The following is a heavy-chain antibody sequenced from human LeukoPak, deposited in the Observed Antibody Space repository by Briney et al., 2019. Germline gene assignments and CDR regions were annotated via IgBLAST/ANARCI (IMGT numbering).Heavy chain of an antibody. CDR2: IYSGGST. Sequence: GGSLRLSCAASGFTVSSNYLSWVRQAPGKGLEWVSVIYSGGSTYYADSVKGRFTISRDNSKNTLYLQMNSLRAEDKAVYYCARSRYYYDSSGYYYYFDYWGQGTLVTVSS. CDR3: ARSRYYYDSSGYYYYFDY. CDR1: GFTVSSNY. V-gene: IGHV3-53*01. J-gene: IGHJ4*02. D-gene: IGHD3-22*01.